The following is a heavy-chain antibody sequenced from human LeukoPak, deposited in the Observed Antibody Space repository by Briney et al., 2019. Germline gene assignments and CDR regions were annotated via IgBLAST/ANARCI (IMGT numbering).Heavy chain of an antibody. CDR2: IYHTGST. Sequence: SETLSLTCTVSGASISTYYWSWIRQPPGKGLEWIGYIYHTGSTNYNPSLKSRVTISVDTSKNQFSLKLSSVTAADTAVYYCARLSRGVVKSDYWGQGTLVTVSS. V-gene: IGHV4-59*08. J-gene: IGHJ4*02. D-gene: IGHD3-22*01. CDR3: ARLSRGVVKSDY. CDR1: GASISTYY.